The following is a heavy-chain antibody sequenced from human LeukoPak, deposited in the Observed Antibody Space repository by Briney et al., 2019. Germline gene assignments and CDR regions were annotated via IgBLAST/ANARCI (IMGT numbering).Heavy chain of an antibody. J-gene: IGHJ6*03. CDR3: ARKLTVTTIRGYYYYYYMDV. CDR2: IWYDGSNK. D-gene: IGHD4-11*01. CDR1: GFTFSSYC. V-gene: IGHV3-33*01. Sequence: GGSLRLSCAASGFTFSSYCMHWVRQAPGKGLKWVAVIWYDGSNKYYADSVKGRFTISRDNSKNTLYLQMNSLRAEDTAVYYCARKLTVTTIRGYYYYYYMDVWGKGTTVTVSS.